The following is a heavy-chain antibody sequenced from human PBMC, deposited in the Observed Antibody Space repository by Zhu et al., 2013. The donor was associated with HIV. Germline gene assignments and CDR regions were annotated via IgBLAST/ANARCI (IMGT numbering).Heavy chain of an antibody. CDR2: IIPIFGTA. J-gene: IGHJ4*02. V-gene: IGHV1-69*01. Sequence: QVQLVQSGAEVEKPGASVKLSCKTSGYIFTSYNIHWVRQAPGQGLEWMGGIIPIFGTANYAQKFQGRVTITADESTSTAYMELSSLRSEDTAVYYCAATRTYCSSTSCSITYYFDYWGQGTLVTVSS. CDR1: GYIFTSYN. CDR3: AATRTYCSSTSCSITYYFDY. D-gene: IGHD2-2*01.